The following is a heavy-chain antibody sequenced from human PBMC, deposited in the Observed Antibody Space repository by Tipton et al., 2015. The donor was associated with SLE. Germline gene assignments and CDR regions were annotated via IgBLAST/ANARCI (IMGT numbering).Heavy chain of an antibody. Sequence: TLSLTCTVSGGSISSYYWSWIRQPPGKGLEWIGYTYYSGSTNYNPSLKSRVTISVDTSKNQFSLKLSSVTAADTAVYYCAREGSYGPPDYWGQGTLVTVSS. V-gene: IGHV4-59*12. D-gene: IGHD5-18*01. CDR1: GGSISSYY. J-gene: IGHJ4*02. CDR3: AREGSYGPPDY. CDR2: TYYSGST.